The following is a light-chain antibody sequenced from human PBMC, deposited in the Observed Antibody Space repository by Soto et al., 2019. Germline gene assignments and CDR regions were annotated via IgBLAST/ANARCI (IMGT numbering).Light chain of an antibody. V-gene: IGKV1-27*01. CDR2: EAS. Sequence: DIRVTQSPSSLSASVGDRVTITCRASQDISGHLAWYQQKPGKVPKLLIYEASTLHSGVPSRFSASGSGTDFTLTISSLQPEDVATYYCQKYNGTPRTFGQGTKLELK. J-gene: IGKJ1*01. CDR3: QKYNGTPRT. CDR1: QDISGH.